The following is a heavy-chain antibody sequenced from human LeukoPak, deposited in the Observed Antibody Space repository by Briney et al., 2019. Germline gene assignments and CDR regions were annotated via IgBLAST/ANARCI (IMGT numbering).Heavy chain of an antibody. V-gene: IGHV3-33*01. J-gene: IGHJ4*02. CDR3: ARNYYGSGSYYIDY. Sequence: GGSLRLSCAASGFTFSSYGMHWVRQAPGKGLEWVAVIWYDGSNKYYADSVKGRFTISRDNSKNTLYLQMNSLRAGDTAVYYCARNYYGSGSYYIDYWGQGTLVTVSS. D-gene: IGHD3-10*01. CDR2: IWYDGSNK. CDR1: GFTFSSYG.